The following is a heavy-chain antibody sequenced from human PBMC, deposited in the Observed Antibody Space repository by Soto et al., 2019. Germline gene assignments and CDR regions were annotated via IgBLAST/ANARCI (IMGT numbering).Heavy chain of an antibody. CDR3: ARHSDCSTTSCYTIFYYYGMDV. CDR2: IYYSGNT. Sequence: PSETLSLTCTVSGGSISSSSYYWGWIRQPPGKGLEWIGSIYYSGNTYYNPSLKSRVTISVGTSKNQFSLKLSSVTAADTAVYYCARHSDCSTTSCYTIFYYYGMDVWGQGTTVTAS. V-gene: IGHV4-39*01. CDR1: GGSISSSSYY. J-gene: IGHJ6*02. D-gene: IGHD2-2*02.